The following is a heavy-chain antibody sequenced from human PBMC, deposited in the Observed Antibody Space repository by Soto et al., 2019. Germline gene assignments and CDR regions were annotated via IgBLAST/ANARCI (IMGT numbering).Heavy chain of an antibody. CDR1: GGSISSYY. V-gene: IGHV4-59*01. D-gene: IGHD5-18*01. CDR3: ARQYSYLYYFDY. Sequence: SETLSLTCTVSGGSISSYYWSWFRQPPGKGLEWIGYIYYSGSTNYNPSLKSRVTISVDTSKNQFSLKLSSVTAADTAVYYCARQYSYLYYFDYWGQGTLVTVS. J-gene: IGHJ4*02. CDR2: IYYSGST.